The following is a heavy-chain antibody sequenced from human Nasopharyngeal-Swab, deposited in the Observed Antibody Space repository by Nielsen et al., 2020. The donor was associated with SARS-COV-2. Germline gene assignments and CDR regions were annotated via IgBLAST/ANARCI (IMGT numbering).Heavy chain of an antibody. Sequence: ASVKVSCKASGGTFSSYAISWVRQAPGQGLEWMGGIIPILGIANYAQKFQGRVTITADKSTSTAYMELSSLRSEDTAVYYCARGSPAVDYGDYSSWAFDIWGQGTMVTVSS. J-gene: IGHJ3*02. D-gene: IGHD4-17*01. CDR2: IIPILGIA. V-gene: IGHV1-69*10. CDR3: ARGSPAVDYGDYSSWAFDI. CDR1: GGTFSSYA.